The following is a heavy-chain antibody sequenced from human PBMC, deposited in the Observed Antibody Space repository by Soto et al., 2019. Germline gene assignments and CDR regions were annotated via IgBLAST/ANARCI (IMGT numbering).Heavy chain of an antibody. D-gene: IGHD1-26*01. CDR1: GGTFSSYS. CDR2: IIPIFGTA. Sequence: QVQLVQSGAEVKKPGSSVKVSCKASGGTFSSYSINWVRQAPGQGLEWMGEIIPIFGTANYAQKFQGRVTITADESTSTADMELSSLRSEDTAGYYCARDGGRHSGGIDYWGQGTRVTVSS. V-gene: IGHV1-69*01. CDR3: ARDGGRHSGGIDY. J-gene: IGHJ4*02.